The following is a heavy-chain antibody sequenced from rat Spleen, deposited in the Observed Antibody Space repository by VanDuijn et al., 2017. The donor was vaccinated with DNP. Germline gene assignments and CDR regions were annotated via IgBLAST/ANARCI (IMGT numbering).Heavy chain of an antibody. J-gene: IGHJ2*01. CDR3: TTDFERGY. CDR2: ISASGGST. CDR1: GFTFSNYG. V-gene: IGHV5-27*01. Sequence: EVQVVESGGGLVQPGGSLKLSCAASGFTFSNYGMAWVRQAPKKGLEWVASISASGGSTSYRDSVKGRFTISRDNAKSILYLQMDSLRSEDTATYYCTTDFERGYWGQGVMVTVSS. D-gene: IGHD1-11*01.